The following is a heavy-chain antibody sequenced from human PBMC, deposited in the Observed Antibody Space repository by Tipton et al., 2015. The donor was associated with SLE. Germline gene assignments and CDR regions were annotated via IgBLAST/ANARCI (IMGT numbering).Heavy chain of an antibody. Sequence: TLSLTCTVSGGSISSGSYYWSWIRQPAGKGLEWIGYIYTSGSTYYNPSLKSRVTISVDTSKNQFSLKLSSVTAADTAVYYCARDNVPAAARHGWFDPWGQGTLVTVSS. J-gene: IGHJ5*02. V-gene: IGHV4-61*09. CDR2: IYTSGST. CDR3: ARDNVPAAARHGWFDP. CDR1: GGSISSGSYY. D-gene: IGHD6-6*01.